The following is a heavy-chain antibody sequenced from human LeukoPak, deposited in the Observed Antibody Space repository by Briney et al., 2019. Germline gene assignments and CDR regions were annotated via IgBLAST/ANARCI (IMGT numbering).Heavy chain of an antibody. D-gene: IGHD3-10*01. Sequence: GRSLRLSCATSGFTFSSYAMHWVRQAPGKGLEWVAVISYDGSNKYYADSVEGRFTISRDNSKNTLYLQMNSLRAEDTAVYYCARDQVSGYYYGMDVWGQGTTVTVSS. CDR1: GFTFSSYA. CDR3: ARDQVSGYYYGMDV. CDR2: ISYDGSNK. J-gene: IGHJ6*02. V-gene: IGHV3-30*04.